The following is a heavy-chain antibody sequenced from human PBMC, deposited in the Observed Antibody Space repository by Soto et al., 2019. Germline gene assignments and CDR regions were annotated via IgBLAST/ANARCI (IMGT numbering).Heavy chain of an antibody. Sequence: SPRLSSAASGFTFTRYSMNWVRQAPGKGLEWVSSISSTTNYIYYGDSMKGRFTISRDNAKNSLYLEMNSLRAEDTAVYYCARESEDLTSNFDYWGQGTLVTVSS. V-gene: IGHV3-21*06. CDR2: ISSTTNYI. J-gene: IGHJ4*02. CDR3: ARESEDLTSNFDY. CDR1: GFTFTRYS.